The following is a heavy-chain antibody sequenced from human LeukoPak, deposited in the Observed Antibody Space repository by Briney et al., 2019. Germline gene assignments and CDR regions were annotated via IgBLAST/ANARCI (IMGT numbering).Heavy chain of an antibody. CDR2: ISAYNGNT. J-gene: IGHJ3*02. D-gene: IGHD3-22*01. Sequence: GASVKVSCKASGYTFTSYGISWVRQAPGQGLEWMGWISAYNGNTNYAQKLQGRVTMTTDTSTSTAYMELRSLRSDDTAVYYCARVHYYDSSGYHYRRAFDIWGQGTMVTVSS. CDR1: GYTFTSYG. CDR3: ARVHYYDSSGYHYRRAFDI. V-gene: IGHV1-18*01.